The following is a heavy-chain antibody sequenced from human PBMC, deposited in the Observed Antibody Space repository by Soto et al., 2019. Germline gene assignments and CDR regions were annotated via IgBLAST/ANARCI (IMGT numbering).Heavy chain of an antibody. J-gene: IGHJ6*02. CDR2: IIPIFDTA. D-gene: IGHD3-22*01. CDR1: GGTFSSYA. V-gene: IGHV1-69*12. CDR3: AGHSSGVPGCYYGMDV. Sequence: QVQLVQSGAEVKKPGSSVKVSCKASGGTFSSYAISWVRQAPGQGLEWMGGIIPIFDTADYAQKFQGRVTIPGDESTNTAYMELSSLRSEDTAVYYCAGHSSGVPGCYYGMDVWGQGTTVTVSS.